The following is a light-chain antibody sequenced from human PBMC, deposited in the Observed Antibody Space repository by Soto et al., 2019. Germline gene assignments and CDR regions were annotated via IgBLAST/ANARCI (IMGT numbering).Light chain of an antibody. Sequence: EVVLTQSPATLSLSPGERATLSCRASENVRTFVDWYQQKPGQAPRLLIYGASNRATGIPARFSGSGSGTDFTLTISNREPEDFAVYYGQQHSHWPPWTFGQGTRVEIQ. CDR3: QQHSHWPPWT. V-gene: IGKV3-11*01. CDR2: GAS. CDR1: ENVRTF. J-gene: IGKJ1*01.